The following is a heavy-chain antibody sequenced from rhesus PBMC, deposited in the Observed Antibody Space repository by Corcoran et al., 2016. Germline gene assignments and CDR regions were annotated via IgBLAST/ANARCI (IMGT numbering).Heavy chain of an antibody. J-gene: IGHJ4*01. V-gene: IGHV4-143*01. CDR3: VRREYSRYFDY. Sequence: QVQMQESGPGLVKPSETLSLTCTVSGVSISGYYYWGWFRLSPGKGLEWIGDIYGNGATTYYNPSLKSRITVSKDTSKNQVSLNLTSVTAADTAVYYCVRREYSRYFDYWGQGVLVTVSP. CDR1: GVSISGYYY. CDR2: IYGNGATT. D-gene: IGHD2-21*01.